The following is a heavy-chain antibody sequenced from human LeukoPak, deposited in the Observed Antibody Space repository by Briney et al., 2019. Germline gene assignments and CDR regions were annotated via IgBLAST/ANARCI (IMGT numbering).Heavy chain of an antibody. V-gene: IGHV3-48*03. Sequence: GGSLRLSCAASGFTSSSYEMNWVRQAPGKGLKWVSYISSSGSTIYYADSVKGRFTISRDNAKNSLYLQMNSLRAEDTAVYYCAREGLLWFGEFIDYWGQGTLVTVSS. J-gene: IGHJ4*02. D-gene: IGHD3-10*01. CDR2: ISSSGSTI. CDR1: GFTSSSYE. CDR3: AREGLLWFGEFIDY.